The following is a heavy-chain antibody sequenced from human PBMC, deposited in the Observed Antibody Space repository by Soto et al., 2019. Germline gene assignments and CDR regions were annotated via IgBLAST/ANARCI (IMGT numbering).Heavy chain of an antibody. D-gene: IGHD1-1*01. V-gene: IGHV3-30-3*01. CDR3: ARDRKWVQWDSLGY. J-gene: IGHJ4*02. Sequence: PGGSLRLSCAASGFTGGNYAMHWVRRAPVKGLGWVGLISYDGNTKDYADSVRERFTISRDNSKNTLYLQMSSLRPEDTAVYYCARDRKWVQWDSLGYWGQGSLVPVSS. CDR1: GFTGGNYA. CDR2: ISYDGNTK.